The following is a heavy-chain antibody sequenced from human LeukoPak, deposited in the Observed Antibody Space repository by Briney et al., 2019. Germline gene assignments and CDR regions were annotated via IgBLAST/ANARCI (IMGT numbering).Heavy chain of an antibody. Sequence: GGALRLSCAASGFTFSSYALNWVRQAPGKGLEYVSAISPDGGTTYYADSVKGRFTISRDNSKNTLYLQMGSLRAEDMAVYYCARDLDGYRSGNGAWGQGTLVTVSS. CDR1: GFTFSSYA. CDR3: ARDLDGYRSGNGA. CDR2: ISPDGGTT. J-gene: IGHJ5*02. D-gene: IGHD5-12*01. V-gene: IGHV3-64*02.